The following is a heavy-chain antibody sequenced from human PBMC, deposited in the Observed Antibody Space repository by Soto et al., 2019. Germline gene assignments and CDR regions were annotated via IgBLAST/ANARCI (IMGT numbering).Heavy chain of an antibody. CDR1: GFTFSSYA. J-gene: IGHJ4*02. Sequence: EVQLLESGGGLVQPGGSLRLSCAASGFTFSSYAMSWVRQAPGKGLEWVSAISGSGGSTYYADSVKGRFTISRDNSKNTLYLQMNSLRAEDTAVYYCISRGAAAGYFDYWGQGTLVTVSS. V-gene: IGHV3-23*01. CDR2: ISGSGGST. CDR3: ISRGAAAGYFDY. D-gene: IGHD6-13*01.